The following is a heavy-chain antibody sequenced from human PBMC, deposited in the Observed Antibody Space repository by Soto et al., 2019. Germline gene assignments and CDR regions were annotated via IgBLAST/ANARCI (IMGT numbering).Heavy chain of an antibody. V-gene: IGHV3-33*01. CDR2: IWYDGSNK. CDR3: ASGYSGYDPFDY. Sequence: GSLRLSCAASGFTFSSYGMHWVRQAPGKGLEWVAVIWYDGSNKYYADSVKGRFTISRDNSKNTLYLQMNSLRAEDTAVYYCASGYSGYDPFDYWGQGTLVTVSS. J-gene: IGHJ4*02. D-gene: IGHD5-12*01. CDR1: GFTFSSYG.